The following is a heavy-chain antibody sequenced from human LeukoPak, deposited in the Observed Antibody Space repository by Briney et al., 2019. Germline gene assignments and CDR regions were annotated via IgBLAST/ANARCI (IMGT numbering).Heavy chain of an antibody. J-gene: IGHJ3*02. CDR3: AREVGWTAMGAFDI. Sequence: PSETLSLTCAVYGGSFSGYYWSWIRQPPGKGLEWIGEINHSGSTNYNPSLKSRVTISVDTSKNQFSLKLSSVTAADTAVYYCAREVGWTAMGAFDIWGQGTMVTVSS. D-gene: IGHD5-18*01. CDR1: GGSFSGYY. V-gene: IGHV4-34*01. CDR2: INHSGST.